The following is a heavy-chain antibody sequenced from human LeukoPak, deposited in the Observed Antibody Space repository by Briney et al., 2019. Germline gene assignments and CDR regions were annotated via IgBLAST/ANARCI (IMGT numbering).Heavy chain of an antibody. CDR3: ARIPEPPSITMIVVGPARSAFDI. V-gene: IGHV3-38-3*01. J-gene: IGHJ3*02. D-gene: IGHD3-22*01. CDR1: GFTFSSYS. Sequence: GGSLRLSCAASGFTFSSYSMNWVRQAPGQGLEWVSSISGGSTYYADSRKGRFTISRDNSKNTLHLQMNSLRAEDTAVYYCARIPEPPSITMIVVGPARSAFDIWGQGTMVTVSS. CDR2: ISGGST.